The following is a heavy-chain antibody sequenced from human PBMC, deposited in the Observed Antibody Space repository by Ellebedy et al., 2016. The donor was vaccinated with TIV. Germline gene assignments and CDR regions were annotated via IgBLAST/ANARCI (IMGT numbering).Heavy chain of an antibody. CDR1: GFTFDRYG. J-gene: IGHJ4*02. CDR2: IWYDGSNE. D-gene: IGHD3-9*01. V-gene: IGHV3-33*01. CDR3: VALNTDNLTGYFSNY. Sequence: GESLKISCAASGFTFDRYGMHWVRQAPGKGLEWVAVIWYDGSNEYYGDSVKGRFTVSRDNSRNTVSLHMSRLRAEDTAVYFCVALNTDNLTGYFSNYWGQGTQVTVSS.